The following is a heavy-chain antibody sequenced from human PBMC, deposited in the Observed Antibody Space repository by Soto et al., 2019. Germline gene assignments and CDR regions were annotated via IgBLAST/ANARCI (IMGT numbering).Heavy chain of an antibody. Sequence: QVQLQQWGAGLLKPSETLSLTCAVYGGSFSGFYWSWIRQPPGKGLEWIGELNDSGGTNYNASLKSRVSISGDTSKNQFSLKLNFVTAADTAVYYCATGRGGVQHWGQGTLVTVSS. D-gene: IGHD3-10*01. CDR2: LNDSGGT. J-gene: IGHJ1*01. V-gene: IGHV4-34*01. CDR1: GGSFSGFY. CDR3: ATGRGGVQH.